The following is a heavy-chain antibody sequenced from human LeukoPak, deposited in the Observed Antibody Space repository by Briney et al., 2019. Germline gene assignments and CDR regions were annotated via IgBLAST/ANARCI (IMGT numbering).Heavy chain of an antibody. CDR1: GYTFTSYY. D-gene: IGHD4-23*01. J-gene: IGHJ6*03. V-gene: IGHV1-46*01. CDR3: AREGLDYSTTVVTSKRDYYYYYYMDV. Sequence: ASVKVSCKASGYTFTSYYMHWVRQAPGQGLEWMGIINPSGGSTSYAQKFQGRVTMTRDMSTSTVYMELSSLRSEDTAVYYCAREGLDYSTTVVTSKRDYYYYYYMDVWGKGTTVTVSS. CDR2: INPSGGST.